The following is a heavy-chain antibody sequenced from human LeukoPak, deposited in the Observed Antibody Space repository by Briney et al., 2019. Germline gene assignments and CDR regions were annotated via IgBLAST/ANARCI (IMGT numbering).Heavy chain of an antibody. J-gene: IGHJ4*02. Sequence: GGSLRLSCAASGFTLSNAWMTWVRQAPGKGLEWVGRIKSKSDGGTTDYAAPVKGRFTISRHDSSNMLYLQMNSLKAEDTAVYYCTTGKSAGGQGTLVTVHS. V-gene: IGHV3-15*01. CDR3: TTGKSA. CDR1: GFTLSNAW. CDR2: IKSKSDGGTT.